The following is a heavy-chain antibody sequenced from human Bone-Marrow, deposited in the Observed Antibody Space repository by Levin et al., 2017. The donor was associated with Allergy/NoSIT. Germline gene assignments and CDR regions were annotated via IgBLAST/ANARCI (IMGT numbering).Heavy chain of an antibody. V-gene: IGHV3-21*04. Sequence: GESLKISCVGSGFPFSTYSMNWVRQAPGKGLEWVSSISFGSGYIYYADSVKGRFTIFRDDAKNTLYLQMNRLGAEDTAVYYCARPPGYRSSSDITSGPFDYWGPGTSVTVSS. D-gene: IGHD6-6*01. CDR3: ARPPGYRSSSDITSGPFDY. CDR1: GFPFSTYS. CDR2: ISFGSGYI. J-gene: IGHJ4*02.